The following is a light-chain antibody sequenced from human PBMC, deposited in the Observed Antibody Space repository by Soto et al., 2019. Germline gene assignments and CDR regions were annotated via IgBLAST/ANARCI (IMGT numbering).Light chain of an antibody. CDR2: GAS. Sequence: ETVLTQSPGTLPLSPGGRATLSCRASQSVGTYLAWYQQKPGQAPRLLIYGASSRATGIPDRIGGSGFGTDFTLTISRLEPEDFAVYYCQQYGSSPWTFGQGTKVEIK. CDR3: QQYGSSPWT. J-gene: IGKJ1*01. V-gene: IGKV3-20*01. CDR1: QSVGTY.